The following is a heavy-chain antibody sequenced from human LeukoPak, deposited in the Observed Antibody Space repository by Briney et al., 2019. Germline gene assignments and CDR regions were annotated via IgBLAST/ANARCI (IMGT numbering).Heavy chain of an antibody. V-gene: IGHV4-61*02. Sequence: SETLSLTCTVSGGSISSGSYYWSWIRQPAGKGLEWIGRIYISGTTNYNPSLKSRVTISADTSKNQFSLKLSSVTAADTAVYYCARGYWFYFDYWGQGTLVTVSS. CDR3: ARGYWFYFDY. J-gene: IGHJ4*02. CDR2: IYISGTT. CDR1: GGSISSGSYY. D-gene: IGHD2-8*02.